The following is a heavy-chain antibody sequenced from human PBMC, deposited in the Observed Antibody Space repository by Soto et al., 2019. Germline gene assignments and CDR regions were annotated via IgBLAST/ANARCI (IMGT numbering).Heavy chain of an antibody. D-gene: IGHD3-10*01. J-gene: IGHJ4*02. V-gene: IGHV3-23*01. CDR1: GFTFSSYA. Sequence: EVQLLESGGGLVQPGGSLRLSCAASGFTFSSYAMSWVRQAPGKGLEWVSAISGSGGSTYYTDSVKGRFTISRDNSKNTLYLQMNSLRAEDTAVYYCASIPGGPPLRYFDYWGQGTLVTVSS. CDR2: ISGSGGST. CDR3: ASIPGGPPLRYFDY.